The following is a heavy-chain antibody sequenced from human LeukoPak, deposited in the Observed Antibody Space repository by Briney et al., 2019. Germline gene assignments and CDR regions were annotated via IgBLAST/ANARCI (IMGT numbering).Heavy chain of an antibody. Sequence: GGSLRLSCAASGFTFSSFWMNWVRQAPGKGLEWVANIKQDGSERNYVDSVKVRSTISRDNAKNSLFLQMNSLRVEDTAVYYCARGGTRGYSPVDYWGQGILVTVSS. CDR1: GFTFSSFW. D-gene: IGHD5-18*01. CDR2: IKQDGSER. CDR3: ARGGTRGYSPVDY. V-gene: IGHV3-7*03. J-gene: IGHJ4*02.